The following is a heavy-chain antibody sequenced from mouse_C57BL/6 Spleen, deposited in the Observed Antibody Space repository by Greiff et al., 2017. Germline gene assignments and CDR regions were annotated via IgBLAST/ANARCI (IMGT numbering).Heavy chain of an antibody. V-gene: IGHV1-81*01. J-gene: IGHJ1*03. D-gene: IGHD1-1*01. CDR2: INPRSGNT. CDR3: ARLYYGSSYGYFDV. Sequence: QVQLQQSGAELVRPGASVKLSCKASGYTFTSYGISWVKQRTGQGLEWIGEINPRSGNTYYNEKFKGKATLTADKSSSTAYMELRSLTSEDSAVYFCARLYYGSSYGYFDVWGTGTTVTVAS. CDR1: GYTFTSYG.